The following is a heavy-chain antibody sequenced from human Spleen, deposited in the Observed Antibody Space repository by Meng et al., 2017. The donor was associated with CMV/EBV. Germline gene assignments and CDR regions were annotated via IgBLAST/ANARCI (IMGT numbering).Heavy chain of an antibody. CDR3: SLSTRGTYYYYGMDV. D-gene: IGHD3-16*01. J-gene: IGHJ6*02. Sequence: SVKVSCKASGYTFTAHYFHWVRQAPGQGLEWMGGIIPIFGTANYAQKFQGRVTITTDESTSTAYMELSSLRSEDTAVYYCSLSTRGTYYYYGMDVWGQGTTVTVS. V-gene: IGHV1-69*05. CDR2: IIPIFGTA. CDR1: GYTFTAHY.